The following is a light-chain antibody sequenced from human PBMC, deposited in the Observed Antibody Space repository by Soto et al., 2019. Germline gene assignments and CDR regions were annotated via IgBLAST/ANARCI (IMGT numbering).Light chain of an antibody. CDR1: NSDVGSYKY. V-gene: IGLV2-14*01. CDR2: DVI. J-gene: IGLJ3*02. Sequence: QSALTQPASVSGSPGQSITISCTGTNSDVGSYKYVSWYQQHPGKAPKLIIYDVINRPSGVSDRFSGSKSGNTASLTISGLQAEDEADYYCNSYASINTWVFGGGTKVTVL. CDR3: NSYASINTWV.